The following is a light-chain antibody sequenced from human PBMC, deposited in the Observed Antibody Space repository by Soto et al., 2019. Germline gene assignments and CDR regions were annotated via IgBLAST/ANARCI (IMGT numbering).Light chain of an antibody. CDR1: QGISNS. J-gene: IGKJ1*01. V-gene: IGKV1-13*02. CDR3: QQSGSSPRWT. CDR2: LAS. Sequence: AITLTQSPSSPSASVGDRVTMALPSSQGISNSLAWYQQKPGKAPKLLMYLASTLQSGVPARFSGSGSGTDFTLTISRLEPEDFAVYYCQQSGSSPRWTVGQGTKVEIK.